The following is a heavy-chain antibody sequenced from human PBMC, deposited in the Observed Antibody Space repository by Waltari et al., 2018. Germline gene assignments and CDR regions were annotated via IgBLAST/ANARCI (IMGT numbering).Heavy chain of an antibody. Sequence: EVQLVESGGGLVQPGGSLRLSCEGSGFTFSNSWVHWVRPAPGKGLGWLSRINSDGSTTNYADSVKGRFTISRDNAKNTLYLEMNSLRAEDTAVYYCARAGYYRFDYWGQGTLVTVSS. CDR1: GFTFSNSW. J-gene: IGHJ4*02. D-gene: IGHD3-22*01. CDR3: ARAGYYRFDY. V-gene: IGHV3-74*01. CDR2: INSDGSTT.